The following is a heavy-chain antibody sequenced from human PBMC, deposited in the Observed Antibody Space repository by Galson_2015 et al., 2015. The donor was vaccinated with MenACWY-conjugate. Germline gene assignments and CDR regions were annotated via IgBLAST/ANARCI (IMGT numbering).Heavy chain of an antibody. CDR1: GFTFRNYW. CDR3: ARVYSGSPDYGMDV. J-gene: IGHJ6*02. Sequence: CAASGFTFRNYWMTWVRQAPGKGLEWVASIKKDGSNKYYADSVKGRFTISRDKNTLYLEMISLRGEDTAVYYCARVYSGSPDYGMDVWGQGTTVTVSS. V-gene: IGHV3-7*01. D-gene: IGHD1-26*01. CDR2: IKKDGSNK.